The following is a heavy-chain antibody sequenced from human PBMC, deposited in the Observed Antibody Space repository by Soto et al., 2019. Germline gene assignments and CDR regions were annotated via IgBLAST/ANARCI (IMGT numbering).Heavy chain of an antibody. CDR3: ARDSPARRVKDYYYYYMDV. Sequence: GGSLRLSCAASGFTFSSYSMNWVRQAPGKGLEWVSYISSSSSTIYYADSVKGRFTISRDNAKNSLYLQMNSLRAEDTAVYYCARDSPARRVKDYYYYYMDVWGKGTTVTVSS. D-gene: IGHD6-6*01. V-gene: IGHV3-48*01. CDR2: ISSSSSTI. J-gene: IGHJ6*03. CDR1: GFTFSSYS.